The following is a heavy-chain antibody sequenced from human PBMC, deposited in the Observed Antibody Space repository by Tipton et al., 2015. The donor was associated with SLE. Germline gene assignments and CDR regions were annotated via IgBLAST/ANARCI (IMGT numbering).Heavy chain of an antibody. CDR1: GGSISSHY. Sequence: TLSLTCTVSGGSISSHYWSWIRQPPGKGLEWIGYIYYSGSTNYKPSLESRVTISIDTSKNQFSLKLSSVTAADTAVYYCARGGYSSSWYHWYFDLWGRGTLVTVSS. V-gene: IGHV4-59*11. CDR2: IYYSGST. J-gene: IGHJ2*01. D-gene: IGHD6-13*01. CDR3: ARGGYSSSWYHWYFDL.